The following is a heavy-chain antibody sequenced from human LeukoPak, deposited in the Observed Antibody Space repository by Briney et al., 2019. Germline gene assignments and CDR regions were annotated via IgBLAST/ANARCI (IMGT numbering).Heavy chain of an antibody. CDR1: GGSISSSSYY. D-gene: IGHD2-2*01. V-gene: IGHV4-39*01. J-gene: IGHJ3*02. CDR3: ARPDIVVVPAANAFDI. CDR2: IYYSGST. Sequence: SETLSLTCTVSGGSISSSSYYRGWIRQPPGKGLEWIGSIYYSGSTYYNPSLKSRVTISVDTSKNQFSLKLSSVTAADTAVYYCARPDIVVVPAANAFDIWGQGTMVTVSS.